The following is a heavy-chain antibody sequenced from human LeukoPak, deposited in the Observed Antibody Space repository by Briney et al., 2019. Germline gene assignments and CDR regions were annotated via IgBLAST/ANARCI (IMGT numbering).Heavy chain of an antibody. D-gene: IGHD6-6*01. J-gene: IGHJ3*02. V-gene: IGHV3-21*01. CDR1: GFTFSSYS. CDR3: ATSHRSSDRDALDI. CDR2: ISSSSSYI. Sequence: GGSLRLSCAASGFTFSSYSMNWVRQAPGKGLEWVSSISSSSSYIYYADSVKGRFTISRDNAKNSLYLQMNSLRAEDTAVYYCATSHRSSDRDALDIWGQGTTVTVSS.